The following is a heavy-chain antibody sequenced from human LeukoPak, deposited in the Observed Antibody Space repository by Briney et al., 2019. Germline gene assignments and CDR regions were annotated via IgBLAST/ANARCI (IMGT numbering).Heavy chain of an antibody. J-gene: IGHJ6*02. CDR1: GFTFSSYW. CDR3: AKSLQGGAHVIYGGMDV. Sequence: GGSLRLSCAASGFTFSSYWMSWVRQAPGKGLEWVSAISGSGGSTYYADSVKGRFTISRDNSKNTLYLQMNSLRAEDTAVYYCAKSLQGGAHVIYGGMDVWGQGTTVTVSS. CDR2: ISGSGGST. D-gene: IGHD2/OR15-2a*01. V-gene: IGHV3-23*01.